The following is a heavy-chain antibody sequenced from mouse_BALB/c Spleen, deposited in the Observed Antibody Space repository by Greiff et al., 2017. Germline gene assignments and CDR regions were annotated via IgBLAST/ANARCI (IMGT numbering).Heavy chain of an antibody. CDR2: IDPANGNT. V-gene: IGHV14-3*02. D-gene: IGHD2-10*01. CDR1: GFNIKDTY. CDR3: ATAYYGNYFDY. Sequence: VQLQQSGAELVKPGASVKLSCTASGFNIKDTYMHWVKQRPEQGLEWIGRIDPANGNTKYDPKFQGKATITADTSSNTAYLQLSSLTSEDTAVYYCATAYYGNYFDYWGQGTTLTVSS. J-gene: IGHJ2*01.